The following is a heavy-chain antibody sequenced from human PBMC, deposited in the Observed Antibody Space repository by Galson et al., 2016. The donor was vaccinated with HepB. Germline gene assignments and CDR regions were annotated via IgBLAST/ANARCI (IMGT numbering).Heavy chain of an antibody. Sequence: SLRLSCAASGFSLSRYAMQWVRQAPGKGLEWVAAIPYDGRNKYHADSVRGRFTISRDNSKNTLYLQMDSLRAEDTAVYYCALNWNCDSWGQGTLVTVSS. J-gene: IGHJ4*02. CDR1: GFSLSRYA. V-gene: IGHV3-30*04. D-gene: IGHD1-1*01. CDR2: IPYDGRNK. CDR3: ALNWNCDS.